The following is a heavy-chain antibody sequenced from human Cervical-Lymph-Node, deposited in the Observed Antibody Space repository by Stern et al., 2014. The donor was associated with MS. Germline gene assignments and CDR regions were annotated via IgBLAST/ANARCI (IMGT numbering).Heavy chain of an antibody. D-gene: IGHD2-2*01. V-gene: IGHV1-69*09. CDR3: AGPAPLD. J-gene: IGHJ4*02. Sequence: VQLVQSGAELKKPGSSVKVSCKASGGSLSPYTITWVRQAPGQGLEWMGRIIPALNVANYAQKFQGRLTITADKSTSTAYMEMSSLRSDDTAVYYCAGPAPLDWGQGTLVTVSS. CDR2: IIPALNVA. CDR1: GGSLSPYT.